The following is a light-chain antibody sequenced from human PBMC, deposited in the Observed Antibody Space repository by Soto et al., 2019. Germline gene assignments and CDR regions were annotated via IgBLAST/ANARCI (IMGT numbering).Light chain of an antibody. CDR3: QLSYNTPIT. Sequence: DIQMTQSPSTLSASVGDRVTITCRASQSLNSLLAWYQQKPGRAPKLLIYDASTLESGVPSRFSGSGSGTEFTLTISSLQTDDFATYYCQLSYNTPITFGQGTRLEIK. CDR1: QSLNSL. V-gene: IGKV1-5*01. CDR2: DAS. J-gene: IGKJ5*01.